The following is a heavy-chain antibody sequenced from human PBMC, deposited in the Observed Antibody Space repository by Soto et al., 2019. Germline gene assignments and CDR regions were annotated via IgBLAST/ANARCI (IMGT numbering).Heavy chain of an antibody. V-gene: IGHV3-30*18. CDR3: AKDRMVSPYYFDS. Sequence: QVQLVESGGGVVQSGRSLRLSCAASGFTFSSYGMHWVRQAPGKGLEWVAFVSYDGGHKYYADSVKDRFTISRDNSKNTLYLQMNSLRAEDTAVYYCAKDRMVSPYYFDSWGQGTLVTVSS. CDR1: GFTFSSYG. D-gene: IGHD2-8*01. J-gene: IGHJ4*02. CDR2: VSYDGGHK.